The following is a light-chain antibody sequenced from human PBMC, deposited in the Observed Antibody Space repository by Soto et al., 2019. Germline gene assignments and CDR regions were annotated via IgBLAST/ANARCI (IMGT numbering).Light chain of an antibody. CDR1: QSISSY. J-gene: IGKJ1*01. CDR2: TAS. CDR3: QQSYITPPT. Sequence: DIQMTQSPSSLSASVGDRVTITCRASQSISSYLNWYQQKPGKAPTLLIYTASSLQSGVPSRFSGSGSGTDFTLTISSLQFEDFATYYCQQSYITPPTFGQGTKVEIK. V-gene: IGKV1-39*01.